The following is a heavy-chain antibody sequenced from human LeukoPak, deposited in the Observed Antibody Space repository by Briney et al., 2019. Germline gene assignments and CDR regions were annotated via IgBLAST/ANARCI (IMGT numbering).Heavy chain of an antibody. CDR1: GYTLTELS. V-gene: IGHV1-69*13. Sequence: GASVKVSCKVSGYTLTELSMHWVRQAPGQGLEWMGGIIPIFGTANYAQKFQGRVTITADESTSTAYMELSSLRSEDTAVYYCARAEDSSSPLFDYWGQGTLVTVSS. D-gene: IGHD6-6*01. CDR3: ARAEDSSSPLFDY. CDR2: IIPIFGTA. J-gene: IGHJ4*02.